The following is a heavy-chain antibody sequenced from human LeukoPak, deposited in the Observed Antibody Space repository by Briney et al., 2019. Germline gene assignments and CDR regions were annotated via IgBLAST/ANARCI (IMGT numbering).Heavy chain of an antibody. CDR2: IYHSGST. CDR3: ARSGYGPNDAFDI. Sequence: SETLSLTCAVSGGSISSGGYSWSWIRQPPWKGLEWIGYIYHSGSTYYNPSLKSRVTISVDRSKNQFSLKLSSVTAADTAVYYCARSGYGPNDAFDIWGQGTMVTVSS. J-gene: IGHJ3*02. V-gene: IGHV4-30-2*01. D-gene: IGHD3-22*01. CDR1: GGSISSGGYS.